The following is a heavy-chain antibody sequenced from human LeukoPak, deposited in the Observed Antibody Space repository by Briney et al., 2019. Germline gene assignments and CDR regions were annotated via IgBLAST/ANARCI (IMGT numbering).Heavy chain of an antibody. J-gene: IGHJ4*02. CDR3: ARPYSSSWYNYFDS. CDR2: IYSGGST. D-gene: IGHD6-13*01. CDR1: GFTVSSNY. Sequence: PGGSLRLSCAASGFTVSSNYMSWVRQAPGKGLEWVSVIYSGGSTYYADSVKGRFTISRDNSKNTLYLQMNSLRAEDTAVYYCARPYSSSWYNYFDSWGQGTLVTVSS. V-gene: IGHV3-66*02.